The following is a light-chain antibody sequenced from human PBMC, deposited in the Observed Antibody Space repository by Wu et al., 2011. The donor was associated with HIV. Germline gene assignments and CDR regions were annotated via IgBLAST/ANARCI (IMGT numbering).Light chain of an antibody. CDR1: QNVGTY. CDR3: QQYNNWPKT. Sequence: EIVVTQSPATLSLSPGETATLSCRVSQNVGTYLAWYQKKPGQPPSLLIYDASSRAAGIPARFSGSGSGTDFTLTISSLGPEDFAVYYCQQYNNWPKTFGQGTKVEIK. CDR2: DAS. V-gene: IGKV3-11*01. J-gene: IGKJ1*01.